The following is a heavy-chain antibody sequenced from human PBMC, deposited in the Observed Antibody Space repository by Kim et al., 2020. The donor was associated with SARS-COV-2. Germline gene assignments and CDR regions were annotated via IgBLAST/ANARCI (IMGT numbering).Heavy chain of an antibody. CDR1: GFTFSSYS. D-gene: IGHD5-12*01. J-gene: IGHJ4*02. V-gene: IGHV3-21*01. CDR3: ARDRVYSGYDFFGVFDY. CDR2: ISSSSSYI. Sequence: GGSLRLSCAASGFTFSSYSMNWVRQAPGKGLEWVSSISSSSSYIYYADSVKGRFTISRDNAKNSLYLQMNSLRAEDTAVYYCARDRVYSGYDFFGVFDYWGQGTLVTVSS.